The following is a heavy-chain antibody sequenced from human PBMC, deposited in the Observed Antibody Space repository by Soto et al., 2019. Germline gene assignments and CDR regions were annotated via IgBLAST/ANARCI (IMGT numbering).Heavy chain of an antibody. D-gene: IGHD5-12*01. CDR1: GGSFSGYC. CDR3: ARDPDIVATSDAFDI. Sequence: PSETLSLTCAVYGGSFSGYCCSWIRQPPGKGLEWIGEINHSGSTNYNPSLKSRVTISVDTSKNQFSLKLSSVTAADTAVYYCARDPDIVATSDAFDIWGQGTMVTVSS. J-gene: IGHJ3*02. CDR2: INHSGST. V-gene: IGHV4-34*01.